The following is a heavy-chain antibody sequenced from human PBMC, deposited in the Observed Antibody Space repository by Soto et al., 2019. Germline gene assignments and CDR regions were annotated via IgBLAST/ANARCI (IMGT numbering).Heavy chain of an antibody. J-gene: IGHJ3*02. V-gene: IGHV3-23*01. D-gene: IGHD1-26*01. Sequence: GGSLRLSCAASGFTFSSYAMSWVRQAPGKGPEWVSAISGSGGSTYYADSVKGRFTISRDNSKNTLYLQMNSLRAEDTAVYYCAIFGSYRTNKAFDIWGQGTMVTVSS. CDR2: ISGSGGST. CDR3: AIFGSYRTNKAFDI. CDR1: GFTFSSYA.